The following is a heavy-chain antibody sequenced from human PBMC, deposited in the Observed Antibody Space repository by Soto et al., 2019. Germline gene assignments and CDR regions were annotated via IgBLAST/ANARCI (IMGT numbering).Heavy chain of an antibody. Sequence: SVKVSCKASGGTFSSYTISWVRQAPGQGLEWMGRIIPILGIANYAQKFQGRVTITADKSTSTAYMELSSLRSEDTAVYYCAGGPRWQQLVHNWFDPWGQGTLVTVSS. D-gene: IGHD6-13*01. CDR1: GGTFSSYT. V-gene: IGHV1-69*02. J-gene: IGHJ5*02. CDR3: AGGPRWQQLVHNWFDP. CDR2: IIPILGIA.